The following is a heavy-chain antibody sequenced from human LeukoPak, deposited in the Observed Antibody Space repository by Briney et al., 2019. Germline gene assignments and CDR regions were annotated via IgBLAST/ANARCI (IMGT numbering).Heavy chain of an antibody. CDR3: ARGGTADS. CDR2: VNPKNGDT. CDR1: GYTFTDFY. V-gene: IGHV1-2*02. D-gene: IGHD2-21*02. Sequence: ASVKVSCKASGYTFTDFYIHWVRQAPGQGLEWMGWVNPKNGDTNYEQKFQGRVTTTRDTPVSTAYMELNNLEFDDTAIYYCARGGTADSWGQGTLVTVSS. J-gene: IGHJ4*02.